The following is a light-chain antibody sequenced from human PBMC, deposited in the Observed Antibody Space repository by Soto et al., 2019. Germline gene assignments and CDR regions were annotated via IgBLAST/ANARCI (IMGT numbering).Light chain of an antibody. CDR3: QQYGSSRGT. CDR2: GAS. J-gene: IGKJ1*01. V-gene: IGKV3-20*01. CDR1: QSVSSSY. Sequence: EIVLTQYTGTLSLSPGERATLSCSASQSVSSSYLAWYQQKPGQAPRLLIYGASSRATGIPDRFSGSGSGTDFTLTISRLEPEDFAVYYCQQYGSSRGTFGQGSKVDIK.